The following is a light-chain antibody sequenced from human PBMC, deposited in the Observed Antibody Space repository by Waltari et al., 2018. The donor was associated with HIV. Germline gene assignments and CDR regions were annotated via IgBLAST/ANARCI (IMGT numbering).Light chain of an antibody. CDR1: QKVGRS. CDR3: QQATTFPHT. J-gene: IGKJ2*01. Sequence: IQMTQSPSYVSESVGGGVSISCRPSQKVGRSLAWYQLKPGKDPKLVVYEASRLNDGVPARFHGTGSRSNFTLDINNLQSEDFATYVCQQATTFPHTFG. V-gene: IGKV1-12*01. CDR2: EAS.